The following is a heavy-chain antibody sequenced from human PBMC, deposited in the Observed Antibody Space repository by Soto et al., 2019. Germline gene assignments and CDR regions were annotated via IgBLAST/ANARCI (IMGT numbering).Heavy chain of an antibody. J-gene: IGHJ4*02. CDR3: AKSTSPSFTFGGVTNPFDY. Sequence: PGGSLRLSCAASGFTFSSYAMSWVRQAPGKGLEWVSAISGSGGSTYYADSVKGRFTISRDNSKNTLYLQMNSLRAEDTAVYYCAKSTSPSFTFGGVTNPFDYWGQGTLVTVSS. CDR1: GFTFSSYA. CDR2: ISGSGGST. V-gene: IGHV3-23*01. D-gene: IGHD3-16*01.